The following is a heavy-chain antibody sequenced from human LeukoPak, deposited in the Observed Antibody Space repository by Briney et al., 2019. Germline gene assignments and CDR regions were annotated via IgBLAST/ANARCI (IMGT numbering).Heavy chain of an antibody. D-gene: IGHD6-19*01. CDR2: IIPIFGTA. CDR3: ARVEGVRAVAGTYGTDV. Sequence: ASVKVSCKASGGTFSSYAISWVRQAPGQGLEWMGGIIPIFGTANYAQKFQGRVTVTADESTSTAYMELSSLRSEDTAVYYCARVEGVRAVAGTYGTDVWGKGTTVTVSS. J-gene: IGHJ6*04. V-gene: IGHV1-69*13. CDR1: GGTFSSYA.